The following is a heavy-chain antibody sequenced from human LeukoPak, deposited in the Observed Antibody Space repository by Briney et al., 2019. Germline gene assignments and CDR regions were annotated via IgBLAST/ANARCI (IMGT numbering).Heavy chain of an antibody. CDR1: GFTFSSYA. CDR3: ARATYSSSWYGAFDI. CDR2: ISSNGGST. J-gene: IGHJ3*02. V-gene: IGHV3-64*01. D-gene: IGHD6-13*01. Sequence: GGSLRLSCAASGFTFSSYAMHWVRQAPGKGLEYVSAISSNGGSTYYANSVKGRFTISRDNSKNTLYLQMGSLRAEDMAVYYCARATYSSSWYGAFDIRGQGTMVTVSS.